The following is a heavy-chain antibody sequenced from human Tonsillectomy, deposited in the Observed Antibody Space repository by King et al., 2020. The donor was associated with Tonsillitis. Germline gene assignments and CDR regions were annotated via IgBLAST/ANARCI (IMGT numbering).Heavy chain of an antibody. V-gene: IGHV3-11*05. J-gene: IGHJ4*02. CDR2: ISSSSTYT. CDR3: ARDLHYDILTGELDY. CDR1: GFTFSDYY. Sequence: VQLVESGGGLVKPGGSLRLSCAASGFTFSDYYMSLIRQAPGKGLEWVSYISSSSTYTNYGDFVKGRFTISRDNAKNSLYLQMNSLRAEDTAVYYCARDLHYDILTGELDYWGQGTLVTVSS. D-gene: IGHD3-9*01.